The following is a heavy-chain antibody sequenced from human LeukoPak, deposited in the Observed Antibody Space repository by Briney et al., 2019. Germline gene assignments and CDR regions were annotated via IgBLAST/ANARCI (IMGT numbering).Heavy chain of an antibody. CDR2: INHSGST. V-gene: IGHV4-34*01. D-gene: IGHD7-27*01. CDR3: ARVRATGAHDC. Sequence: SETLSLTCAVYGGSFSGYYWSCIRQPPGKGLEWIGEINHSGSTNYNPSLKSRVTISVDTSKNQFSLKLSSVTAADTAVYYCARVRATGAHDCWGQGTLVTVSS. J-gene: IGHJ4*02. CDR1: GGSFSGYY.